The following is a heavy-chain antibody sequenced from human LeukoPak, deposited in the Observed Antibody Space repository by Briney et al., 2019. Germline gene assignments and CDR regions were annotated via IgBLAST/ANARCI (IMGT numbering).Heavy chain of an antibody. D-gene: IGHD5-24*01. CDR2: INPSGGST. Sequence: ASVKVTCKASGYTFTSYYMHWVRQAPGQGLEWMGIINPSGGSTSYAQKFQGRVTMTRDTSTSTVYMELSSLRSEDTAVYYCARAIEREDFDYWGQGTLVTVSS. J-gene: IGHJ4*02. V-gene: IGHV1-46*01. CDR3: ARAIEREDFDY. CDR1: GYTFTSYY.